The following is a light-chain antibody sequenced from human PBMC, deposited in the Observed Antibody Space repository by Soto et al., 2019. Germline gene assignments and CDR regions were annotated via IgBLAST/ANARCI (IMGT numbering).Light chain of an antibody. J-gene: IGKJ1*01. CDR2: WAS. CDR3: QQYYSTPPT. Sequence: DIVMTQSPDSLAVSLGERATINCKSSQSVLYSSNNENYLVWYQQKPGQPPNLLIYWASTRESGVPDRFNGSGSVTDFTLTISSLQAEDVAVYYCQQYYSTPPTFGQGTKVEIK. V-gene: IGKV4-1*01. CDR1: QSVLYSSNNENY.